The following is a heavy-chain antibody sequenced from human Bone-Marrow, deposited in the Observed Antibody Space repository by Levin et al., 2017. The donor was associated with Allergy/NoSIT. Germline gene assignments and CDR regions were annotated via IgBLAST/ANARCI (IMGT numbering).Heavy chain of an antibody. Sequence: GESLKISCAASGFTFSSYWMSWVRQAPGKGLECVANIKQDGTEKYYVDSVKGRFTISRDNAENSLYLQMNSLRAEDTGVYYCARLRSSFGVGRWGQGTLVTVSS. V-gene: IGHV3-7*01. D-gene: IGHD3-3*01. J-gene: IGHJ4*02. CDR3: ARLRSSFGVGR. CDR2: IKQDGTEK. CDR1: GFTFSSYW.